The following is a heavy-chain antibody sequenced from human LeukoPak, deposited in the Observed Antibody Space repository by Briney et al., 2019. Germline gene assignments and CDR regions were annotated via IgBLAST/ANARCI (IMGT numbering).Heavy chain of an antibody. CDR1: GGSFSDYF. V-gene: IGHV4-34*01. CDR2: FTHSGNA. D-gene: IGHD3-3*01. Sequence: SETLSLTCDVSGGSFSDYFWNWLRHPPGKGLEWIGEFTHSGNANLRSPLKSRLSKPINTAKNHFSLKLSSVTAADTAVYYCARADVNYNLWSGFFDSWGQGTLVTVSS. J-gene: IGHJ4*02. CDR3: ARADVNYNLWSGFFDS.